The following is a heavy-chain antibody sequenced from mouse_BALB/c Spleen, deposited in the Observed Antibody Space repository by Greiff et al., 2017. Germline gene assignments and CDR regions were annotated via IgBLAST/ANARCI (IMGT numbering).Heavy chain of an antibody. CDR1: GYSITSGYY. J-gene: IGHJ3*01. CDR2: ISYDGSN. D-gene: IGHD2-4*01. V-gene: IGHV3-6*02. CDR3: ARGAMITTWAY. Sequence: EVKLMESGPGLVKPSQSLSLTCSVTGYSITSGYYWNWIRQFPGNKLEWMGYISYDGSNNYNPSLKNRISITRDTSKNQFFLKLNSVTTEDTATYYCARGAMITTWAYWGQGTLVTVSA.